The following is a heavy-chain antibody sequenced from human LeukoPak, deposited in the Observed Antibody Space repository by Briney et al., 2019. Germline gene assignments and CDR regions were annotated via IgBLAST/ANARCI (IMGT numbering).Heavy chain of an antibody. CDR1: GYTFTGYY. Sequence: WASVKVSCTASGYTFTGYYIHWVRQAPGQGLEWMGWINPNSGGTNYAQKFQGRVTMTRDTSISTAYMELSRLRSDDTAVYYCARTFYCSTTSCDPWFDPWGQGTLVTVSS. CDR3: ARTFYCSTTSCDPWFDP. D-gene: IGHD2-2*01. CDR2: INPNSGGT. J-gene: IGHJ5*02. V-gene: IGHV1-2*02.